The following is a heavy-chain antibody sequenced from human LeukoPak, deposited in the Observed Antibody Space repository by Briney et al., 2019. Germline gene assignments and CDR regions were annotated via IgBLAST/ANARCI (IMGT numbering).Heavy chain of an antibody. Sequence: PGGSLRLSCAASGFTFSSYAMHWVRQALGKGLEWVAVIWYDGRNQYYADSVKGRFTISRDNSKNTLYLQMNSLRAEDTALYYCARTYYHMDVWGKGATVTVSS. V-gene: IGHV3-33*01. CDR2: IWYDGRNQ. CDR3: ARTYYHMDV. J-gene: IGHJ6*03. CDR1: GFTFSSYA.